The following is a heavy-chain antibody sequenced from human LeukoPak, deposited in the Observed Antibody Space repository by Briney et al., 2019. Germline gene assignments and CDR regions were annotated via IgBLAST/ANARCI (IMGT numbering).Heavy chain of an antibody. CDR1: GFTFSSYG. V-gene: IGHV3-23*01. CDR2: IIISGSST. D-gene: IGHD5-18*01. CDR3: ATKTAFDY. J-gene: IGHJ4*02. Sequence: GGTLRLSCAASGFTFSSYGMSWVRQAPGKGLEWVSTIIISGSSTYYADSVRGRFTISRDNSKNTLYLQMSSLRAEDTAVYFCATKTAFDYWGQGTLVTVSS.